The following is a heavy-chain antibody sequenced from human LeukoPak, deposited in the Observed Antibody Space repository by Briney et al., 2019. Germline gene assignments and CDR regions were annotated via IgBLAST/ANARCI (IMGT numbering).Heavy chain of an antibody. V-gene: IGHV1-18*01. CDR1: GYTFTSYG. CDR2: ISAYNGNT. J-gene: IGHJ5*02. Sequence: EASVKVSCKASGYTFTSYGISWVRQAPGQGLEWVGWISAYNGNTNYAQKLQGRVTMTTDTSTSTAYMELRSLRSDDTAVYYCARVEAIGDWFDPWGQGTLVTVSS. CDR3: ARVEAIGDWFDP.